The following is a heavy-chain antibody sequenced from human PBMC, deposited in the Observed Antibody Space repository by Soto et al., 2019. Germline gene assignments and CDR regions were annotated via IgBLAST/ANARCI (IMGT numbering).Heavy chain of an antibody. D-gene: IGHD6-6*01. CDR2: IYPGDSDT. Sequence: ASVKVSCKGSGYSFTSYWIGWVRQMPGKGLEWMGIIYPGDSDTRYSPSFQGQVTISADKSISTAYLQWSSLKASDTAMYYCARLPIAARPYYFDYWGQGTLVTVSS. V-gene: IGHV5-51*01. CDR1: GYSFTSYW. J-gene: IGHJ4*02. CDR3: ARLPIAARPYYFDY.